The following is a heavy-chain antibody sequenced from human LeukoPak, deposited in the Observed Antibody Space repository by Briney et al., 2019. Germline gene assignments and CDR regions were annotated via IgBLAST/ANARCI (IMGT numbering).Heavy chain of an antibody. J-gene: IGHJ4*02. CDR1: GFTFSSYW. CDR3: AKRNSGSYYAPPDY. V-gene: IGHV3-21*01. CDR2: ITSTSSYI. D-gene: IGHD1-26*01. Sequence: GGSLRLSCVASGFTFSSYWMHWVRQGPGKGLVWVSSITSTSSYIYYADSVKGRFTISRDNSKNTLYLQMNSLRAEDTAVYYCAKRNSGSYYAPPDYWGQGTLVTVSS.